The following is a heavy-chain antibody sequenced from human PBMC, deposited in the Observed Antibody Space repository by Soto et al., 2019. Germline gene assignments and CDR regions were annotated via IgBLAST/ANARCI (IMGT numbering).Heavy chain of an antibody. CDR3: AKDLLLLTGTNDY. J-gene: IGHJ4*02. D-gene: IGHD1-7*01. CDR2: ISYDGSNK. Sequence: VGSLSLSCAASGFTFSSYGMHWVRQAPGKGLEWVAVISYDGSNKYYADSVKGRFTISRDNSKNTLYLQMNSLRAEDTAVYYCAKDLLLLTGTNDYWGQGTLVAVSS. V-gene: IGHV3-30*18. CDR1: GFTFSSYG.